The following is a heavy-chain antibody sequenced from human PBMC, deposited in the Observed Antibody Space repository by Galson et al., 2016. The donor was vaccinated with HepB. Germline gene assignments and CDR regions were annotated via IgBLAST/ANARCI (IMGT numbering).Heavy chain of an antibody. D-gene: IGHD3-10*01. Sequence: SLRLSCAASGFIFSSYSMTWVRQAPGKGLEWVASISGSSDYIYHSDSLRGRFTISRDNAKKSRYLQMNSLRAEDTAVYYCAWDLYDSGSSPIDYGGLGTLVTVSS. CDR2: ISGSSDYI. J-gene: IGHJ4*02. CDR1: GFIFSSYS. CDR3: AWDLYDSGSSPIDY. V-gene: IGHV3-21*03.